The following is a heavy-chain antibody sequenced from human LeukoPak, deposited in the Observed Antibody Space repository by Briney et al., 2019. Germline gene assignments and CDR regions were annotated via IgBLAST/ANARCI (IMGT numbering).Heavy chain of an antibody. Sequence: ASVKVSCKASGGTFSSYAISWVRQAPGQGLEWMGWINPNSGGTNYAQKFQGRVTMTRDTSISTAYMELSRLRSDDTAVYYCARDIRGGEWLLFYYYMDVWGKGTTVTVSS. D-gene: IGHD3-3*01. CDR3: ARDIRGGEWLLFYYYMDV. CDR1: GGTFSSYA. J-gene: IGHJ6*03. V-gene: IGHV1-2*02. CDR2: INPNSGGT.